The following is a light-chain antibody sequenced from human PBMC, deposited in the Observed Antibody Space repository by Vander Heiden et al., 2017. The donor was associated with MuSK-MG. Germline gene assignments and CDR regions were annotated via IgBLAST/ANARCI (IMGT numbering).Light chain of an antibody. CDR3: QHDGGSLWT. Sequence: EIVLTQSPGTLSLSPGERATISCRASQSFTSSNIAWYQQKPGQAPRLLIYGASSRATGIPDRFSGDMSGTDFTLTISRLEPEDIAVYYCQHDGGSLWTVGQGTKVEIK. CDR2: GAS. V-gene: IGKV3-20*01. J-gene: IGKJ1*01. CDR1: QSFTSSN.